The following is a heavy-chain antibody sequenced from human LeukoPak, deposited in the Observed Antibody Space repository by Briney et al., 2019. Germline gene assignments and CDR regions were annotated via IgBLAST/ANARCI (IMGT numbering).Heavy chain of an antibody. Sequence: GGSLRLSYAASGFTFDDYAMHWVRQAPGKGLEWVSLISGGGGSTYYADSVKGRFTISRDNSKNSLYLQMNSLRTEDTALYYCAKEEAVAGTEYFQHWGQGTLVTVSS. CDR3: AKEEAVAGTEYFQH. CDR2: ISGGGGST. CDR1: GFTFDDYA. D-gene: IGHD6-19*01. V-gene: IGHV3-43*02. J-gene: IGHJ1*01.